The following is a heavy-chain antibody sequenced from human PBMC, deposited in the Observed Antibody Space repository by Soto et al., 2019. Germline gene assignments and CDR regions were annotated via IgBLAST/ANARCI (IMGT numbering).Heavy chain of an antibody. J-gene: IGHJ4*02. CDR1: GGSISSRNW. V-gene: IGHV4-4*02. Sequence: PSETLSLTCAVSGGSISSRNWWSWVRQPPGKGLEWIGEIYHSGSTNYNPSLKSRVTISVDKSKNQFSLKLSSVTAADTAVYYCARANCGGDCANFDYWGQGTLVTVSS. D-gene: IGHD2-21*02. CDR3: ARANCGGDCANFDY. CDR2: IYHSGST.